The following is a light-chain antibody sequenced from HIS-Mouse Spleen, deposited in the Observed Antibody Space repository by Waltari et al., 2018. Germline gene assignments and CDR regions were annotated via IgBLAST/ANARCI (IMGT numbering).Light chain of an antibody. V-gene: IGLV2-8*01. Sequence: QSALTQPPSASGSPGQSVTISCTGPSSAVGGYTYVSWYQQHPGKAPKLMIYEVSKRPSGVPDRFSGSKSGNTASLTVSGLQAEDEADYYCSSYAGSNNYVFGTGTKVTVL. J-gene: IGLJ1*01. CDR3: SSYAGSNNYV. CDR1: SSAVGGYTY. CDR2: EVS.